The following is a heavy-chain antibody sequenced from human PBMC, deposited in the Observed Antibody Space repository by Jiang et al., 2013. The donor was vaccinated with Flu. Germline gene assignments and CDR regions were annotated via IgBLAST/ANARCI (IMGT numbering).Heavy chain of an antibody. Sequence: GSGYSFTSYWIGWVRQMPGKGLEWMGIIYPGDSDTRYSPSFQGQVTISADKSISTAYLQWSSLKASDTAMYYCARGADYYDSSGVETKYYFDYWGQGTLVTVSS. CDR2: IYPGDSDT. D-gene: IGHD3-22*01. CDR3: ARGADYYDSSGVETKYYFDY. J-gene: IGHJ4*02. V-gene: IGHV5-51*01. CDR1: GYSFTSYW.